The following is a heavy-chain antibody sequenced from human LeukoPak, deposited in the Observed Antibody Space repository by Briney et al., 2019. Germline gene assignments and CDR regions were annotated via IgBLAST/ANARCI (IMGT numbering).Heavy chain of an antibody. Sequence: GGSLRLSWAASGFSFSSYCISWVRQVPGEWLGWVSAIRGSGGSTYYADSVKGRFTISRDNSKNTLYLQMNSLRAEDTAVYYCAKLLYYYDSSQPYWGQGTLVTVSS. V-gene: IGHV3-23*01. CDR2: IRGSGGST. CDR3: AKLLYYYDSSQPY. D-gene: IGHD3-22*01. CDR1: GFSFSSYC. J-gene: IGHJ4*02.